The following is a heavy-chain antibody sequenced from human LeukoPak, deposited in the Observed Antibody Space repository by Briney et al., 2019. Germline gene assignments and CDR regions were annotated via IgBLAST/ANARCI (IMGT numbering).Heavy chain of an antibody. D-gene: IGHD3-22*01. J-gene: IGHJ4*02. CDR2: IYGGDST. CDR1: GFTVSSNY. Sequence: PGGSLRLSCAASGFTVSSNYMSWVRQAPGKGLEWVSVIYGGDSTYYADSVKGRFTISRDNSKNTLYLQMNSLRAEDTAVYYCARGHNYYDSSGWSQGTLVTVSS. CDR3: ARGHNYYDSSG. V-gene: IGHV3-66*01.